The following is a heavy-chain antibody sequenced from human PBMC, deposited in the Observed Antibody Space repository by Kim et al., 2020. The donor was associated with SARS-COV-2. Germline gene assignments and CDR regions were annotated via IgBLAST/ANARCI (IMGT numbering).Heavy chain of an antibody. CDR3: ARRRALYSSGWYEFFSWFDP. J-gene: IGHJ5*02. CDR1: GGSISSSSYY. D-gene: IGHD6-19*01. Sequence: SETLSLTCTVSGGSISSSSYYWGWIRQPPGKGLEWIGSIYYSGSTYYNPSLKSRVTISVDTSKNQFSLKLSSVTAADTAVYYCARRRALYSSGWYEFFSWFDPWGQGTLVTVSS. V-gene: IGHV4-39*01. CDR2: IYYSGST.